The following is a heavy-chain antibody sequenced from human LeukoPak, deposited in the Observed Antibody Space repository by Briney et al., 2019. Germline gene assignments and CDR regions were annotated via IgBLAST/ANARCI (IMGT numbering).Heavy chain of an antibody. Sequence: SETLSLTCAVSGGSISGYYWSWIRQPPGKGLECIGYIFYTGNSRYNPSLKSRVTISVETSKNQFSLKLTPVTAADTAVYYCARVGNYDDWFDPWGQGTLVTVPS. CDR2: IFYTGNS. D-gene: IGHD3-3*01. J-gene: IGHJ5*02. CDR3: ARVGNYDDWFDP. V-gene: IGHV4-59*01. CDR1: GGSISGYY.